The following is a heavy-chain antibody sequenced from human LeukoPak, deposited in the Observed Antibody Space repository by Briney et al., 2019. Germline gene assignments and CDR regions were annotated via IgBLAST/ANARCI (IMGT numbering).Heavy chain of an antibody. J-gene: IGHJ4*01. Sequence: PSETLSLTCTVSGGSISSYYWSWIRQPPGKGLEWIGYIYYSGSTNYNPSLKSRVTISVDTSKNQFSLKLSSVTAADTAVYYCAGRKTYITFFEVFTWPFDYWGQEPWSPSPQ. CDR2: IYYSGST. CDR3: AGRKTYITFFEVFTWPFDY. V-gene: IGHV4-59*08. CDR1: GGSISSYY. D-gene: IGHD3-3*01.